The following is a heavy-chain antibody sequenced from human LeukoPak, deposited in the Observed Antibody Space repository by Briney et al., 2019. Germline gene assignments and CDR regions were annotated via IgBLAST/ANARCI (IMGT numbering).Heavy chain of an antibody. CDR1: GGSISGFY. Sequence: PSETLSLTCTVSGGSISGFYWSWIRQPAGKGLEWIGRIYSGGDTNYNPSLKSRVTMSVDTSKNQFSLKLSSVTAADTAVYYCARGYYDSSGYPYYFDYWGQGTLVTVSS. CDR2: IYSGGDT. J-gene: IGHJ4*02. V-gene: IGHV4-4*07. D-gene: IGHD3-22*01. CDR3: ARGYYDSSGYPYYFDY.